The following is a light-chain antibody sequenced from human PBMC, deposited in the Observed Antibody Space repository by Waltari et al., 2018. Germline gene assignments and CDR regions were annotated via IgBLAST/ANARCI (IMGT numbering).Light chain of an antibody. CDR3: ASWDDSHYV. CDR2: RNN. CDR1: HSNLGSNF. J-gene: IGLJ1*01. Sequence: QSVLTQPPSASATPGQRVTISCSGSHSNLGSNFLYWYQQLPGTAPTPLIYRNNEPPSRVPDRFSASKDGPSASLVINGLRSEDEAVYYCASWDDSHYVFGPGTTVTVL. V-gene: IGLV1-47*01.